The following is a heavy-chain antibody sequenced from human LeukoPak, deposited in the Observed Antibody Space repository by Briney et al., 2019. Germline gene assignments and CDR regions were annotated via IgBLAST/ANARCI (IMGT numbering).Heavy chain of an antibody. CDR3: ARSWGSQWLTQDY. CDR1: GFTFSDHY. D-gene: IGHD6-19*01. CDR2: IKQDGNEK. Sequence: PGGSLRLSCAASGFTFSDHYMDWVRQAPGKGLEWVANIKQDGNEKYYMDSVRGRFTISRDNAKNSLYLQLNSLRAEDTAVYYCARSWGSQWLTQDYWGQGSLVTVSS. J-gene: IGHJ4*02. V-gene: IGHV3-7*01.